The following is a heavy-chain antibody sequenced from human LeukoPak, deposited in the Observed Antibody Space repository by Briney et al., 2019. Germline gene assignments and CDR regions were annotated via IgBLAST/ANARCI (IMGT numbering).Heavy chain of an antibody. CDR3: ARGRGIGRPAARWNWFDP. J-gene: IGHJ5*02. CDR1: GYTLTELS. Sequence: GASVKVSCKVSGYTLTELSMHWVRQAPGKGLEWMGGFDPEDGETIYAQKFQGRVTMTEDTSTDTAYMELSSLRSGDTAVYYCARGRGIGRPAARWNWFDPWGQGTLVTVSS. CDR2: FDPEDGET. D-gene: IGHD2-2*01. V-gene: IGHV1-24*01.